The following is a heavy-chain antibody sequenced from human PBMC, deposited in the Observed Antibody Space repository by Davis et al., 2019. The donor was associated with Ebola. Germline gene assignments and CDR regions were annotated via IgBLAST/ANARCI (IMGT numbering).Heavy chain of an antibody. CDR1: GGSVSSGSYY. D-gene: IGHD3-10*01. CDR2: IYSGGST. Sequence: GGSLRLSCTVSGGSVSSGSYYWSWVRQAPGKGLEWVSVIYSGGSTYYADSVKGRFTISRDNSKNTLYLQMNSLRAEDTAVYYCARTWFGESPFDPWGQGTLVTVSS. V-gene: IGHV3-66*01. CDR3: ARTWFGESPFDP. J-gene: IGHJ5*02.